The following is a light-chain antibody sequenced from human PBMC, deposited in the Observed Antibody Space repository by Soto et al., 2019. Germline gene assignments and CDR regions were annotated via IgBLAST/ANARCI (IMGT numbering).Light chain of an antibody. CDR2: KTS. J-gene: IGKJ1*01. V-gene: IGKV1-5*03. CDR1: QTINNW. CDR3: QQYNTFPWT. Sequence: DVQMTQSPSTLSASVGARVTITCRASQTINNWLAWYQQRPGKAPTFLIYKTSTLETGVPSRFSGSGSGTEFTLTISSLQPEDFEIYYCQQYNTFPWTFGQGTRVE.